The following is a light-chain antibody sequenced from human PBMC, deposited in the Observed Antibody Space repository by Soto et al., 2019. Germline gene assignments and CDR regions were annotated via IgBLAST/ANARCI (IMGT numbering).Light chain of an antibody. V-gene: IGKV1-9*01. CDR2: ASS. CDR3: QQLNTFPVT. J-gene: IGKJ5*01. Sequence: DIQLTQSPSFLSASVGDRVTISCRASQGISSYLAWYQQTPGQAPQLLIYASSTLQSGVPSRFRGSGSGTEFTLTIGSLQPEDFATYYCQQLNTFPVTFGQGTRLDI. CDR1: QGISSY.